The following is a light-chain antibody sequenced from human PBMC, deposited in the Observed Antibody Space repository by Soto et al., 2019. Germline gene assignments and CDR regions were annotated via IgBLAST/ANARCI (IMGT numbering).Light chain of an antibody. CDR3: SSYTTRSTLA. V-gene: IGLV2-14*01. CDR1: SSDVGGYNY. CDR2: EVN. J-gene: IGLJ3*02. Sequence: QSALTQPASVSGSPGQSITISCTGTSSDVGGYNYVSWYQQHPGKAPKLMIYEVNNRPSGVSNRFSGSKSGNTAYLTISGLQADSDADYYCSSYTTRSTLAFGGGTKLTVL.